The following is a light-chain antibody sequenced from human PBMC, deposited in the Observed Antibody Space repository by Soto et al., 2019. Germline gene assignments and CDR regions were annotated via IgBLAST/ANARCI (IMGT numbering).Light chain of an antibody. J-gene: IGLJ2*01. V-gene: IGLV1-40*01. CDR1: SSNIGAGYD. CDR2: DNN. CDR3: QSYDNSLSGHVV. Sequence: QSVLTQPPSVSGAPGQRVTISCTGSSSNIGAGYDVYWYQQFPATAPKLLIYDNNNRPSGVPDRFSGSKSGTSASLAITGLQAEDEADYYCQSYDNSLSGHVVFGGGTKVTVL.